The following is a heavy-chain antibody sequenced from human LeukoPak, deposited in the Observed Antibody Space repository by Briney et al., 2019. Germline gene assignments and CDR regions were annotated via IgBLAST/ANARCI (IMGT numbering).Heavy chain of an antibody. D-gene: IGHD3-22*01. CDR1: GFTFSSYA. J-gene: IGHJ4*02. CDR3: AKDLGYYDSSGYYYY. Sequence: GGSLRLSCAASGFTFSSYAMSWVRQAPGKGLEWVSAISGSGGSTYYADSVKGRFTISRDNSKNTLYLQMNSLGAEDTAVYYCAKDLGYYDSSGYYYYWGQGTLVTVSS. V-gene: IGHV3-23*01. CDR2: ISGSGGST.